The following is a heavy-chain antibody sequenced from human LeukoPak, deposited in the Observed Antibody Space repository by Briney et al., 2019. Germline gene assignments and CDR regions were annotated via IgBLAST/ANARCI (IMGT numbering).Heavy chain of an antibody. J-gene: IGHJ4*02. CDR2: LYSGGST. D-gene: IGHD4/OR15-4a*01. Sequence: PGGSLRLSCAASGFSVSSKYMIWVRQAPGMGLEWVSVLYSGGSTYYADSVKGRFTISRDNSKNTLYLQMNSLRAEDTAVYYCARRAGAYSHPYDYWGQGTLVTVSS. CDR1: GFSVSSKY. V-gene: IGHV3-53*01. CDR3: ARRAGAYSHPYDY.